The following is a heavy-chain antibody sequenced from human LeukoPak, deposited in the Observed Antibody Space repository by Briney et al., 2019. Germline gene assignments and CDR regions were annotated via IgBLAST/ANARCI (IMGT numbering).Heavy chain of an antibody. CDR3: AGGRWLQLPDY. CDR2: INPNNGGT. D-gene: IGHD5-24*01. J-gene: IGHJ4*02. CDR1: GYTFTGYY. V-gene: IGHV1-2*02. Sequence: ASVKVSCKASGYTFTGYYVYWVRQAPGQGLEWMGWINPNNGGTDYAQKFQGRVTMTRDTSISTAYMELSRLRSDDTAVYYCAGGRWLQLPDYWGQGTLVTVSS.